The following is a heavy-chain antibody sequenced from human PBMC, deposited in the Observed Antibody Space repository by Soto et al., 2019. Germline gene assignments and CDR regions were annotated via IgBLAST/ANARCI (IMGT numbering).Heavy chain of an antibody. CDR3: ARDRGLYSSSWSLDY. D-gene: IGHD6-13*01. V-gene: IGHV3-33*01. J-gene: IGHJ4*02. Sequence: GGSLRLSCAASGFTFSSYGMHWVRQAPGKGLEWVAVIWYDGSNKYYADSVKGRFTISRDNSKNTLYLQMNSLRAEDTAVYYCARDRGLYSSSWSLDYWGQGTLVTVS. CDR2: IWYDGSNK. CDR1: GFTFSSYG.